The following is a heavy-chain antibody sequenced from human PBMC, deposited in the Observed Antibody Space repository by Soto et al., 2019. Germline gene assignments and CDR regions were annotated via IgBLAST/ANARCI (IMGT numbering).Heavy chain of an antibody. V-gene: IGHV1-18*01. J-gene: IGHJ5*01. CDR3: ARVLTYYYDSSGYYENWFDS. CDR1: GYTFTSYG. Sequence: ASVKVSCKASGYTFTSYGISWVRQAPGQGLEWMGWISAYNGNTNYAQKLQGRVTMTTDTSTSTAYMELRSLRSDDTAVYYCARVLTYYYDSSGYYENWFDSXGQGTLVTVSS. D-gene: IGHD3-22*01. CDR2: ISAYNGNT.